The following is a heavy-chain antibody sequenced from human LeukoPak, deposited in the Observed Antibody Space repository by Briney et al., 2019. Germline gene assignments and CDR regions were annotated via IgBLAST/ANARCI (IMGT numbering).Heavy chain of an antibody. Sequence: PGGSLRLSCAASGFSFSKYAMHWVRQAPGKGLEWVAVISFDETKKYYADSVKGRFTISRDNSNNTLFLQMNSVKTEDTAVYFCARMKVIKGASLDYWGQGSLVTVPS. CDR1: GFSFSKYA. D-gene: IGHD2-21*01. CDR2: ISFDETKK. V-gene: IGHV3-30-3*01. J-gene: IGHJ4*02. CDR3: ARMKVIKGASLDY.